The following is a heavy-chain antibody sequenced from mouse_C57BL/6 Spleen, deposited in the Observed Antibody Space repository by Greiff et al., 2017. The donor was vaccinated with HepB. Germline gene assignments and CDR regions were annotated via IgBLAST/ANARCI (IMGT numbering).Heavy chain of an antibody. J-gene: IGHJ1*03. V-gene: IGHV1-15*01. CDR2: IDPETGGT. CDR3: TDYYGSRGGYFDV. Sequence: QVQLKQSGAELVRPGASVTLSCKASGYTFTDYEMHWVKQTPVHGLEWIGAIDPETGGTAYNQKFKGKAILTADKSSSTAYMELRSLTSEDSAVYYCTDYYGSRGGYFDVWGTGTTVTVSS. D-gene: IGHD1-1*01. CDR1: GYTFTDYE.